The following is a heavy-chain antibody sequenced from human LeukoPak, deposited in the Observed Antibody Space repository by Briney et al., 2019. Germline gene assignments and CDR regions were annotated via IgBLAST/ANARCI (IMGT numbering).Heavy chain of an antibody. CDR3: ARQIGGALDY. V-gene: IGHV1-2*02. D-gene: IGHD3-16*01. Sequence: GASVKVSCKASGYTFTGYYMHWVRQAPGQGLEWMGWINPNNSDTNYAQKFLGRVTMTRGTSISTDYMELSRLRSDDTAVYYCARQIGGALDYWGQGTLVTVSS. CDR1: GYTFTGYY. J-gene: IGHJ4*02. CDR2: INPNNSDT.